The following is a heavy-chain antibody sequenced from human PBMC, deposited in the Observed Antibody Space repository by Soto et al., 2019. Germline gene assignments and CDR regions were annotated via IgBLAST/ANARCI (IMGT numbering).Heavy chain of an antibody. CDR2: IIPTLGIA. Sequence: QVQLVQSGAEVKKPGSSVKVSCKASGGTFSSYTISWVRQAPGQGLEWMGRIIPTLGIANYAQKFQGRVTITADKSTSKAYMELSSLRSEDTAVYYCATELGYCSSTSCYAGNYYFDYWGQGTLVTVSS. V-gene: IGHV1-69*08. CDR3: ATELGYCSSTSCYAGNYYFDY. CDR1: GGTFSSYT. D-gene: IGHD2-2*01. J-gene: IGHJ4*02.